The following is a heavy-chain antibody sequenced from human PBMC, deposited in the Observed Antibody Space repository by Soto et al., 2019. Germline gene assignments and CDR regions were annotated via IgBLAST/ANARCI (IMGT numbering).Heavy chain of an antibody. Sequence: ASVKVSCKASGYTFTSYGISWVRQAPGQGLEWMGWISAYNGNTNYAQKLQGRVTMTTDTSTSTAYMELRSLRSDATAVYYCARGYYYYSLGAFDIWGQGTMVTVSS. CDR1: GYTFTSYG. D-gene: IGHD3-10*01. V-gene: IGHV1-18*04. J-gene: IGHJ3*02. CDR2: ISAYNGNT. CDR3: ARGYYYYSLGAFDI.